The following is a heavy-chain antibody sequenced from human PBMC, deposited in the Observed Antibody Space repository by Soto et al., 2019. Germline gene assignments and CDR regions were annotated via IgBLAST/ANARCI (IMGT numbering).Heavy chain of an antibody. Sequence: PGGSLRLSCAGSGFTFRSYAMHWVRQAPGKGLEWVAVITYDGSNKYYADSVKGRFTISRDNSKNTLYLQMNSLRAEDTAVYCCARGPSSLSRFDYWGQGTLVTVSS. CDR2: ITYDGSNK. CDR3: ARGPSSLSRFDY. J-gene: IGHJ4*02. D-gene: IGHD2-2*01. CDR1: GFTFRSYA. V-gene: IGHV3-30-3*01.